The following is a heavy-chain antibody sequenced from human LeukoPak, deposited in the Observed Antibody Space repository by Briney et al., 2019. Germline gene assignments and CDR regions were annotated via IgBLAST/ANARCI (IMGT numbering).Heavy chain of an antibody. V-gene: IGHV1-2*02. Sequence: GASVKVSCKASGYTFTGYYMHWVRQAPGQGLEWMGWINPNSGGTNYAQKFQGRVTMTRDTSISTAYMELCRLRSDDTAVYYCAREEKDIVVVPAAILNWFDPWGQGTLVTVSS. CDR2: INPNSGGT. J-gene: IGHJ5*02. CDR3: AREEKDIVVVPAAILNWFDP. D-gene: IGHD2-2*01. CDR1: GYTFTGYY.